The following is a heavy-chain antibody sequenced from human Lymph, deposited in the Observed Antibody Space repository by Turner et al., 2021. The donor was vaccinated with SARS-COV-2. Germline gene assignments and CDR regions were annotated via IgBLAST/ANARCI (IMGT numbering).Heavy chain of an antibody. V-gene: IGHV4-34*01. CDR3: ARVVIAVAGTYPIQVYYYYGMDV. D-gene: IGHD6-19*01. J-gene: IGHJ6*02. CDR1: GASFSGSY. Sequence: QVQLQQWGAGLLKLSETLSLTCAVYGASFSGSYWSWIRQPPRKGPVWIGEVNHSGSTNYTPSLKSRDTISVDTSKNQFSLRLTAVTAADSAVYYCARVVIAVAGTYPIQVYYYYGMDVWGQGTTVTVSS. CDR2: VNHSGST.